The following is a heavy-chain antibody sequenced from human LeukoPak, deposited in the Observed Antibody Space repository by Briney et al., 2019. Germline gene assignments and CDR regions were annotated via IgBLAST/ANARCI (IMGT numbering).Heavy chain of an antibody. V-gene: IGHV4-39*07. J-gene: IGHJ6*03. CDR1: GGSISSSSYY. CDR2: IYYSGST. Sequence: SETLSLTCTVSGGSISSSSYYWGWIRQPPGKGLEWIGSIYYSGSTYYNPSLKSRVTISVDTSKNQFSLKLSSVTAADTAVYYCARDYAAGGGWYSLGSITASYYYYYMDVWGKGTTVTVSS. CDR3: ARDYAAGGGWYSLGSITASYYYYYMDV. D-gene: IGHD2-15*01.